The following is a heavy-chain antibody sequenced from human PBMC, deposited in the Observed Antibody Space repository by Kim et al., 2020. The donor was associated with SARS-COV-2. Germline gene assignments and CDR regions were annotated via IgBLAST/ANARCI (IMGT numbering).Heavy chain of an antibody. CDR2: IYYSGST. Sequence: SETLSLTCSVSDGSISSVTYYWAWIRQPPGKGLEWIGSIYYSGSTYYNPSLKSRVTISIDTSKNQFSLKVTSVTAADTAIYYCARVYPGGNWFDPWGQGTLVTVSS. D-gene: IGHD3-16*01. J-gene: IGHJ5*02. CDR3: ARVYPGGNWFDP. CDR1: DGSISSVTYY. V-gene: IGHV4-39*07.